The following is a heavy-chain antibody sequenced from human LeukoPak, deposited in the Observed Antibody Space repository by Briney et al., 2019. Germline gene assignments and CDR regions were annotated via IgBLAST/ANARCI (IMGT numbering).Heavy chain of an antibody. V-gene: IGHV3-7*01. D-gene: IGHD3-10*01. CDR1: GFTFSDFW. CDR3: TKGRSNHY. J-gene: IGHJ4*02. CDR2: INQDGSEN. Sequence: GGSLRLSCAASGFTFSDFWMGWVRQAPGKGLEWVANINQDGSENYYVDSVKGRFTISRDNAKNSLYLQMNSLRAEDTAVYYCTKGRSNHYWGQGTMVTVST.